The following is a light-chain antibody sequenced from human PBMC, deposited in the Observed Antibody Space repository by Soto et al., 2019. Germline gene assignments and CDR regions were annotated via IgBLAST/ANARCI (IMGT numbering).Light chain of an antibody. CDR3: QQYYRPPRYT. CDR1: QNVLYSSNNKNL. J-gene: IGKJ2*01. V-gene: IGKV4-1*01. CDR2: WAS. Sequence: DIVMTQSPEYLAVSLGERATINCKSSQNVLYSSNNKNLIAWYQQKPGQPPKLLIYWASTRESGVPDRFSGRGAGRDFTLTISSLQAEDGAVYYCQQYYRPPRYTFGQGTRLEIK.